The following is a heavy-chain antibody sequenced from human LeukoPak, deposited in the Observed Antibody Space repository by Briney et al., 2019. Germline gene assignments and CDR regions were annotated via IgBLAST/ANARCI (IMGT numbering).Heavy chain of an antibody. CDR1: GFTFSSYE. Sequence: PGGSLRLSCAASGFTFSSYEMNWVRQAPGKGLEWVLYISSSGSTIYYADSVKGRFTISRDNAKNSLYLQMNSLRAEDTAVYYCAGALMVRGVPYYYGMDVWGQGTTVTVSS. V-gene: IGHV3-48*03. J-gene: IGHJ6*02. CDR2: ISSSGSTI. CDR3: AGALMVRGVPYYYGMDV. D-gene: IGHD3-10*01.